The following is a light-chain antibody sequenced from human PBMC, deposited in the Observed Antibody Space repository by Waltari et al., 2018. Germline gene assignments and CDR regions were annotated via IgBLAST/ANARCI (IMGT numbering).Light chain of an antibody. J-gene: IGLJ3*02. CDR1: YSNIGCNV. CDR2: RSD. V-gene: IGLV1-44*01. Sequence: QSVLTQPPSASGTPGQRVTIPCSGTYSNIGCNVVNWYQPRPGKAPKRHIYRSDRKPAGVPDRLSDAKSGRSAALAIGGLHSGDEADYYCASWGDSLDGHWVFGGGTKESVL. CDR3: ASWGDSLDGHWV.